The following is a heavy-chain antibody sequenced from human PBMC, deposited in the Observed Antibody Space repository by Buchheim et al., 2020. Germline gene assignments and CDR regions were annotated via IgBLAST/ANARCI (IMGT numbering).Heavy chain of an antibody. CDR2: INMDGSTT. CDR1: GFTFSSYW. J-gene: IGHJ5*02. V-gene: IGHV3-74*01. CDR3: GRGGGDWIPPNH. D-gene: IGHD3/OR15-3a*01. Sequence: EVQLVESGGGLVQPGGSLRLSCAASGFTFSSYWMHWVRQAPGKGLVWVSRINMDGSTTNYADSVKGRFAISRDNAKDTLYLQMNSLRAEDTALYYCGRGGGDWIPPNHWGQGTL.